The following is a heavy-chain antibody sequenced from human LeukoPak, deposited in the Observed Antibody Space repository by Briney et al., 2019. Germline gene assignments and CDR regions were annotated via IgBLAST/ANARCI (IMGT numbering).Heavy chain of an antibody. CDR2: IYTSGST. D-gene: IGHD3-16*01. Sequence: SETLSLTCTVSGGSISSYYWSWIRQPPGKGLEWIGYIYTSGSTNYNPSLKSRVTISVDTSKNQFSLKLSSVTAADTAVYYCARQRGGVYYYYMDVWGKGTTVTVSS. J-gene: IGHJ6*03. V-gene: IGHV4-4*09. CDR3: ARQRGGVYYYYMDV. CDR1: GGSISSYY.